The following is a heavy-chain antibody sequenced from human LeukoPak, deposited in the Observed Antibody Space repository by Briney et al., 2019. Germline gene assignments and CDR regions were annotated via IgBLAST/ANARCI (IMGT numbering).Heavy chain of an antibody. J-gene: IGHJ2*01. CDR1: GGSISSNY. D-gene: IGHD3-3*01. CDR3: ARAGVVSNPNSYWYFDL. V-gene: IGHV4-59*01. Sequence: SETLSLTCTVSGGSISSNYWSWIRQPPGKGLEWIGYIYYSGSTNYNPSLESRVTISVDTSKNQFSLKLSSVTAADTAVYYCARAGVVSNPNSYWYFDLWGRGTLVTVSS. CDR2: IYYSGST.